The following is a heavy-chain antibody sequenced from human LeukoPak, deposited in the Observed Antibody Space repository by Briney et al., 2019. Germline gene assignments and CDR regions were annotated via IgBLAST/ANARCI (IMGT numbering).Heavy chain of an antibody. CDR2: IYHSGST. J-gene: IGHJ4*02. CDR3: ARAPAVAGTSYYFDY. D-gene: IGHD6-19*01. CDR1: DGSISSSNW. Sequence: PSGTLSLTCAVSDGSISSSNWWSWVRQPPGKGLEWIGEIYHSGSTNYNPSLKSRVTISVDKSKNQFSLKLSSVTAADTAVYYCARAPAVAGTSYYFDYWGQGTLVTVSS. V-gene: IGHV4-4*02.